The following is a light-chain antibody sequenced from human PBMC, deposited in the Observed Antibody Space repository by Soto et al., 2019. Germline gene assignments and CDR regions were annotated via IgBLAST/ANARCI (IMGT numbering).Light chain of an antibody. J-gene: IGLJ1*01. CDR2: SNN. V-gene: IGLV1-44*01. Sequence: QSVLTQPPSASGTPGQRVTISCSGSRSNIGSNPVNWYQQLPGTAPKLLIDSNNQRPSGVPDRFSGSRSGISASLAISGLQSEDEADYYCAAWDDSLYGRVFGTGTQLTVL. CDR1: RSNIGSNP. CDR3: AAWDDSLYGRV.